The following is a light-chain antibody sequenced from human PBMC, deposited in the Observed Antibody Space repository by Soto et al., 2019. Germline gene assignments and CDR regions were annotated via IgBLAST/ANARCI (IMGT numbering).Light chain of an antibody. CDR3: QKYNSAPPWT. CDR1: RGISNY. Sequence: DIQMTESPSSLSASVGERVTITCRASRGISNYLAWYQQKPGKVPKLLIYAASTLQSGVPSRFSGSGSGTDFTLTISSLQPEDVATYYCQKYNSAPPWTFGQGTKVDIK. J-gene: IGKJ1*01. V-gene: IGKV1-27*01. CDR2: AAS.